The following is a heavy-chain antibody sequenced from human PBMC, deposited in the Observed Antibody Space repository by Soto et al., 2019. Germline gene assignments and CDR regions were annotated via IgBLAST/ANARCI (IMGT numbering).Heavy chain of an antibody. D-gene: IGHD1-1*01. CDR3: ERAGQSYNWKLDGMDV. J-gene: IGHJ6*02. CDR1: GGTFSSYA. CDR2: IIPISGTA. V-gene: IGHV1-69*01. Sequence: QVQLVQSGAEVKKPGSSVKVSCKASGGTFSSYAISWVRQAPGQGLEWMGGIIPISGTANYAQKFQGRVGITADESKSTAYMELSSLSSEDTAVYYCERAGQSYNWKLDGMDVWGQGTTVTVSS.